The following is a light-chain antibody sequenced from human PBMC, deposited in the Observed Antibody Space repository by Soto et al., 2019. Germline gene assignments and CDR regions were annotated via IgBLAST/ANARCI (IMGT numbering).Light chain of an antibody. J-gene: IGKJ1*01. CDR1: QRIGSW. CDR3: QKYNSYLWT. CDR2: DAS. V-gene: IGKV1-5*01. Sequence: DIQMTQSPSTLSASVGDRVSITCRASQRIGSWLAWYQQKPGKVPKLLIYDASTLISGVPSRFSGTGSGTEFTLSIASLQPDDFATYYCQKYNSYLWTFGQGTKVEVK.